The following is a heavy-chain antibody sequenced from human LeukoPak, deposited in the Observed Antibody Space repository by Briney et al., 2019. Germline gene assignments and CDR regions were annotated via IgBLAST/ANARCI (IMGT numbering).Heavy chain of an antibody. CDR3: GEFTSGYYRYFDY. CDR2: INPNSGGT. J-gene: IGHJ4*02. Sequence: ASVKVSCKSSGYTFTGYYMHWMRQAPGQGLEWMGWINPNSGGTKYAQKFHGRVTMTRDTSISTAYMELSRGRSDDTAVYYCGEFTSGYYRYFDYWGQGTLVTVSS. V-gene: IGHV1-2*02. CDR1: GYTFTGYY. D-gene: IGHD3-22*01.